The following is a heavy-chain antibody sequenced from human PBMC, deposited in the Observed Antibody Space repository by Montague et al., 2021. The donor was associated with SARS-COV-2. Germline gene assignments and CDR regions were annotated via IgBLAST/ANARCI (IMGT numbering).Heavy chain of an antibody. Sequence: SETLSLTCTVSGGSITSNSCYWGWIRPPQAKELEWNGTFNYSSTTYYNPSLKRPVSISVDTYQNQFTLKLITVTAADTAVYYCARKASRGITIFGVVTASYYFDYWGQGTLVTVSS. V-gene: IGHV4-39*01. D-gene: IGHD3-3*01. J-gene: IGHJ4*02. CDR1: GGSITSNSCY. CDR2: FNYSSTT. CDR3: ARKASRGITIFGVVTASYYFDY.